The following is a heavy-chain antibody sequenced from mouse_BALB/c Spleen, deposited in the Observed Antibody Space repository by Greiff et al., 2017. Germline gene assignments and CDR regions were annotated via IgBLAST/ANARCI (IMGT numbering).Heavy chain of an antibody. D-gene: IGHD4-1*01. CDR3: ARRLGRAMDY. CDR1: GYTFTSYW. Sequence: VQVVESGAELAKPGASVKMSCKASGYTFTSYWMHWVKQRPGQGLEWIGYINPSTGYTEYNQKFKDKATLTADKSSSTAYMQLSSLTSEDSAVYYCARRLGRAMDYWGQGTSVTVSS. CDR2: INPSTGYT. V-gene: IGHV1-7*01. J-gene: IGHJ4*01.